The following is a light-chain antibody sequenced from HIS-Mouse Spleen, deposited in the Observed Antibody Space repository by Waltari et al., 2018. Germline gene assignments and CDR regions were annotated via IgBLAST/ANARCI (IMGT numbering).Light chain of an antibody. CDR1: QGISSY. Sequence: AIRITQSPSSFSASTGDRLTITCRASQGISSYLAWYQQKPGKAPKLLIYAASTLQSGVPSRFSGSGSGTDFTLTISCLQSEDFATYYCQQYYSYPRTFGQGTKVEIK. J-gene: IGKJ1*01. CDR2: AAS. V-gene: IGKV1-8*01. CDR3: QQYYSYPRT.